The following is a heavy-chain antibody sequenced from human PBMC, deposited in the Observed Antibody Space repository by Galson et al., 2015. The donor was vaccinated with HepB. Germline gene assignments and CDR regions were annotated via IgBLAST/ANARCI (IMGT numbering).Heavy chain of an antibody. V-gene: IGHV3-30*18. CDR1: GFTFSSYG. CDR3: AKRDTAMALRYYYYYGMDV. Sequence: SLRLSCAASGFTFSSYGMHWVRQAPGKGLEWVAVISYDGSNKYYADSVKGRFTISRDNSKNTLYLQMSSLRAEDTAVYYCAKRDTAMALRYYYYYGMDVWGQGTTVTVSS. J-gene: IGHJ6*02. D-gene: IGHD5-18*01. CDR2: ISYDGSNK.